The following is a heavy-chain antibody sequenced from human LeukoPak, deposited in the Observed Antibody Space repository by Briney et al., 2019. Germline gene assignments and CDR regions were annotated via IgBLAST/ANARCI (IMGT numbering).Heavy chain of an antibody. D-gene: IGHD3-3*01. V-gene: IGHV3-23*01. CDR2: ITGSGGST. CDR3: ARSGKGLGSFDL. Sequence: PWGSLRLSCAASGITFNNYAISWVRQAPGKGLEWVSAITGSGGSTYYADSVKGRFTISRDNSKNTLYLQMNSLRAEDTAVYYCARSGKGLGSFDLWGRGTLVTVSS. J-gene: IGHJ3*01. CDR1: GITFNNYA.